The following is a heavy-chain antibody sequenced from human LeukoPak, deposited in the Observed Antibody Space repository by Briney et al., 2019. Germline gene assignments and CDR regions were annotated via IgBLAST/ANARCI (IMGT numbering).Heavy chain of an antibody. Sequence: GGSLRLSCAASGFTFSGYAMSWVRQAPGKGLEWVSAISGSGGSTYYADSVKGRFTISRDNSKNTLYLQMNSLRAEDTAVYYCAKDSPYYDILTGIYYYGMDVWGQGTTVTVSS. CDR1: GFTFSGYA. J-gene: IGHJ6*02. V-gene: IGHV3-23*01. CDR3: AKDSPYYDILTGIYYYGMDV. CDR2: ISGSGGST. D-gene: IGHD3-9*01.